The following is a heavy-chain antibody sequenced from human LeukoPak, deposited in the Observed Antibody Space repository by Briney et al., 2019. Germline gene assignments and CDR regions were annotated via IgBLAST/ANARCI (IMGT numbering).Heavy chain of an antibody. D-gene: IGHD4-17*01. CDR1: GFTVSTTY. CDR3: ARGSGDVIDY. Sequence: GRSLRLSCSASGFTVSTTYMNWVSQAPGKGLEWVSIIYSGGATKYADSVKGRFTISRDSSKNTLYLQMNSLRAEDTAVYYCARGSGDVIDYWGQGTLVTVSS. J-gene: IGHJ4*02. V-gene: IGHV3-53*01. CDR2: IYSGGAT.